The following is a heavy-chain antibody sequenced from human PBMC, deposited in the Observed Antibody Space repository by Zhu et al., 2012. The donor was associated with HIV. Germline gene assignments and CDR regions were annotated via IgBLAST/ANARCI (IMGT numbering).Heavy chain of an antibody. V-gene: IGHV4-4*07. CDR1: GGSISNYY. CDR3: ARARGVAGTGYFDF. Sequence: VQLQESGPGLVKPSETLSLTCTVSGGSISNYYWTWMRQPAGKGLEWIGRILGTGTTYYNPSLESRVTMSVDTSKNQFSLKVTSVTAADTAIYYCARARGVAGTGYFDFWGQGILVTVSS. D-gene: IGHD6-19*01. CDR2: ILGTGTT. J-gene: IGHJ4*02.